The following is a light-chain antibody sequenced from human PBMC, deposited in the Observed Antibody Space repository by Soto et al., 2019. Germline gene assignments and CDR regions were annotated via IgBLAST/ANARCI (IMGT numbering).Light chain of an antibody. CDR3: QQYNNWPQT. CDR2: GAS. J-gene: IGKJ1*01. CDR1: QAINNN. V-gene: IGKV3-15*01. Sequence: VLAQGPDTLSVSPGGRATLSCRASQAINNNVAWYQLKDGQVPRLLIYGASTRAADVPARFSGGGSGTEFTLTISSLQSEDFAEYHCQQYNNWPQTFGQGTKVDIK.